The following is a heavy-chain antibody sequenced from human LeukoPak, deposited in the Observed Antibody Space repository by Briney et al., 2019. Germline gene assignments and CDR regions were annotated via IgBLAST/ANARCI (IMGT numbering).Heavy chain of an antibody. CDR2: IIPIFGTA. J-gene: IGHJ4*02. D-gene: IGHD5-12*01. CDR3: ASGVATIPSPFDY. V-gene: IGHV1-69*01. CDR1: GGTFSSHA. Sequence: SVKVSCKASGGTFSSHAISWVRQAPGQGLEWMGGIIPIFGTANYAQKFQGRVTITADESTGTAYMELSSLRSEDTAVYYCASGVATIPSPFDYWGQGTLVTVSS.